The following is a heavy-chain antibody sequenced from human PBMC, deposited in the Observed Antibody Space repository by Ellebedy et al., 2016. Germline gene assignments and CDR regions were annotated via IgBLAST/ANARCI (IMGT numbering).Heavy chain of an antibody. CDR1: GFTFSSYV. D-gene: IGHD6-6*01. CDR2: ISSNGGST. V-gene: IGHV3-64D*06. Sequence: GGSLRLSCSASGFTFSSYVMHWVRRAPGKGLEYVSAISSNGGSTYYADFVKGRFTISRDNSKNTLYLQMSSLRAEDTAVYYCVKDKEYSSSSGYFDYWGQGSLVTVSS. CDR3: VKDKEYSSSSGYFDY. J-gene: IGHJ4*02.